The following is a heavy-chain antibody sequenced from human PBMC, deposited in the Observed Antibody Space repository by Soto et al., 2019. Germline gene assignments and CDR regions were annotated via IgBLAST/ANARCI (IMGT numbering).Heavy chain of an antibody. CDR1: GFTFSSYG. Sequence: GGSLRLSCAASGFTFSSYGMHWVRQAPGKGLEWVAVISYDGSNKYYADSVKGRFTISRDNSKNTLYLQMNRLRAEDTAVYYCAKDGNPVVVVAATSLNYWGQGTLVTVSS. CDR2: ISYDGSNK. D-gene: IGHD2-15*01. J-gene: IGHJ4*02. V-gene: IGHV3-30*18. CDR3: AKDGNPVVVVAATSLNY.